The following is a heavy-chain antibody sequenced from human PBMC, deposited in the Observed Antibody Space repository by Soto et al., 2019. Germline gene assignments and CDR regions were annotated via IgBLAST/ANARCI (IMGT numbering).Heavy chain of an antibody. Sequence: SETLSLTCTVSGGSISSYYWSWIRQPPGKGLEWIGYIYYSGSTNYDPSLKSRVTISVDTSKNQFSLKLSSVTAADTAVYYCARIVGGIVVGGAATDLYYFEYWGQGTLVNVAS. CDR1: GGSISSYY. J-gene: IGHJ4*02. CDR2: IYYSGST. V-gene: IGHV4-59*12. CDR3: ARIVGGIVVGGAATDLYYFEY. D-gene: IGHD2-15*01.